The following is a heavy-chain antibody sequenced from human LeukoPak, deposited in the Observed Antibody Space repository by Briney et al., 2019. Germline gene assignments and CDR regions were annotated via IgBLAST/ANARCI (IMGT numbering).Heavy chain of an antibody. D-gene: IGHD3-9*01. V-gene: IGHV2-5*01. CDR1: GFSLSTSGVG. Sequence: SGPTLVNPTQTLTLTCTFSGFSLSTSGVGVGWIRQPPGKALEWLALIYWNDGKRYSPSLKSRLTITKDTSKNQVVLTMTNMDPVDTATYYCAHIVLRYFDWLFKAEYGMDVWGQGTTVTVSS. CDR3: AHIVLRYFDWLFKAEYGMDV. CDR2: IYWNDGK. J-gene: IGHJ6*02.